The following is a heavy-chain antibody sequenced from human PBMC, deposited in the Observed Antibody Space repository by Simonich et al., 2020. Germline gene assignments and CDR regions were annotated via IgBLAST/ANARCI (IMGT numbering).Heavy chain of an antibody. V-gene: IGHV1-69*09. CDR2: TIPILGIA. CDR1: GVTFSSYA. J-gene: IGHJ4*02. D-gene: IGHD3-10*01. Sequence: QVQLVQSGAEVKKPGSLVKVSCKASGVTFSSYAISWVQQAPGQGHGWYGGTIPILGIANNEQKFQGRVTITADQSTSTAYMELSSLRSEDTAVDYCARTNTMRELDTMVRGVDYFDYWGQGTLVTVSS. CDR3: ARTNTMRELDTMVRGVDYFDY.